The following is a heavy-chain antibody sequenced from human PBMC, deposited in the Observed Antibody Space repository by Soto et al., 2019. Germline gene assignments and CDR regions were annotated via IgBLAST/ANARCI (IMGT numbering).Heavy chain of an antibody. CDR2: TYYKSKWNN. J-gene: IGHJ6*02. CDR3: TGITWFRGMDV. Sequence: PSQPLSLSCVISGDSVSINSAVWNVIRQSPSRRLEWLGRTYYKSKWNNDYALSVKSRITINPDTSKNQFSLHLYSVTSEDTAVYYCTGITWFRGMDVWGQGTPVTVSS. CDR1: GDSVSINSAV. V-gene: IGHV6-1*01. D-gene: IGHD3-10*01.